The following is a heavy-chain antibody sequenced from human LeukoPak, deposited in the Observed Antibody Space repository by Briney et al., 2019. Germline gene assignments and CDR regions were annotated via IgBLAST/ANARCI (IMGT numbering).Heavy chain of an antibody. CDR2: ISGSGGST. CDR1: GFTFSSYA. J-gene: IGHJ4*02. V-gene: IGHV3-23*01. Sequence: PGGSLRLSCAASGFTFSSYAMSWVRQAPGKGLEWVSAISGSGGSTYYADSVKGRFTISRDNSKNTLYLQMNSLRAEDTAVYYCAKGALPGYYDSSGSDYWGQGTLVTVSS. CDR3: AKGALPGYYDSSGSDY. D-gene: IGHD3-22*01.